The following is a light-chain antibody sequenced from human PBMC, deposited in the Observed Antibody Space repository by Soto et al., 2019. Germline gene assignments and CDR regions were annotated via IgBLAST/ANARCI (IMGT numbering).Light chain of an antibody. J-gene: IGKJ1*01. Sequence: DIQMTQSPSSLSASVGDRVTITCRASQTINNYLNWFQQKPGRAPKLLIYLTSTLESGVPSRFSGSGSGTDFTLTISSLQPADFATYYCQQYNSSPWTFGQGTKVDIK. CDR3: QQYNSSPWT. CDR2: LTS. V-gene: IGKV1-39*01. CDR1: QTINNY.